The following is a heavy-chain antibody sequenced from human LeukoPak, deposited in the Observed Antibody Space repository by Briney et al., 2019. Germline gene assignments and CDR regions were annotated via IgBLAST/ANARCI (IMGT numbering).Heavy chain of an antibody. CDR1: GFTFSSYG. D-gene: IGHD3-10*01. CDR3: ARDMYSMSSARGAY. J-gene: IGHJ4*02. V-gene: IGHV3-74*01. CDR2: INGDGSST. Sequence: GGSLRLSCAASGFTFSSYGMHWVRQAPGKGLVWVARINGDGSSTTYVESVRGRFTISRDNAKKTLYLQMNSLRAEDAAVYYCARDMYSMSSARGAYWGQGTLVTVSS.